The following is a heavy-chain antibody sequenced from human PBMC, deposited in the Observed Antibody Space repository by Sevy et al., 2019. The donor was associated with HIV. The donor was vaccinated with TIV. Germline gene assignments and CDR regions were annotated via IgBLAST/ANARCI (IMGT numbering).Heavy chain of an antibody. CDR1: GFTFSGSA. CDR3: TTRGDSNYNYYYYAMDV. D-gene: IGHD4-4*01. V-gene: IGHV3-73*01. J-gene: IGHJ6*02. CDR2: IRSKANSYAT. Sequence: GGSLRLSCAASGFTFSGSAMHWVRQASGKGLEWVGRIRSKANSYATAYAASVKGRFTISRDDSKNTAYLQMNSLKTEDTAVYYCTTRGDSNYNYYYYAMDVWGQGTTVTVSS.